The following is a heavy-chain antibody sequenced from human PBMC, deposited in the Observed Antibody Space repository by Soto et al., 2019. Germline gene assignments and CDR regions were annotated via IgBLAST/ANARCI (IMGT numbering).Heavy chain of an antibody. CDR2: INPNSGGT. Sequence: AAVKVSCKASGYTFTGYYMHWVRQAPGQGLEWMGCINPNSGGTNYAQKFQGRVTMTRDTSISTAYMELSRLRSDDTAVYYCARDGDYYTGKEAFDIWGQGTMVTVSS. J-gene: IGHJ3*02. CDR3: ARDGDYYTGKEAFDI. D-gene: IGHD3-3*01. CDR1: GYTFTGYY. V-gene: IGHV1-2*02.